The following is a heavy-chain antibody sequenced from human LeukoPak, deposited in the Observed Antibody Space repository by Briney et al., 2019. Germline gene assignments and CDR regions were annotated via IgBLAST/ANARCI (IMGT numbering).Heavy chain of an antibody. J-gene: IGHJ3*02. Sequence: ASVKVSCKASGYTFTNYYIHWVRQAPVQGLEWVGMIHPSRGTTDYAQKFQGRFTMTRDTSTSTVYMELSSLRSEDMTVYYCARSSRAAASRHDAFDSWGQGTMVTVS. D-gene: IGHD6-13*01. CDR2: IHPSRGTT. CDR1: GYTFTNYY. CDR3: ARSSRAAASRHDAFDS. V-gene: IGHV1-46*01.